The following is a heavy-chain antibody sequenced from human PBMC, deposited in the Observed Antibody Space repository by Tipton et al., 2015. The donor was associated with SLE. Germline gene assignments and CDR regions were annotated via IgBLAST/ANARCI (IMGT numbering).Heavy chain of an antibody. CDR1: GGSFSGYY. D-gene: IGHD6-19*01. Sequence: TLSLTCAVYGGSFSGYYWSWIRPPPGKGLEWIGEINHSGSTNYNPSLKSRVTISVDTPKNQFSLKLSSVTAADTAVYYCASPTAVAGTYWGQGTLVTVSS. CDR3: ASPTAVAGTY. V-gene: IGHV4-34*01. J-gene: IGHJ4*02. CDR2: INHSGST.